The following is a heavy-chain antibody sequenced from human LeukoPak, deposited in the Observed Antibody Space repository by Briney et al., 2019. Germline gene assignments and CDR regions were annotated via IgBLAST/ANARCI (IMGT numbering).Heavy chain of an antibody. CDR3: AKTQLHYYYGSGRNWFDP. CDR2: ISGSGGST. Sequence: GGSLRLSCAASGFTFSSYAMSWVRQAPGKGLEWVSAISGSGGSTYYADSVKGQFTISRDNSKNTLYLQMNSLRAEDTAVYYCAKTQLHYYYGSGRNWFDPWGQGTLVTVSS. J-gene: IGHJ5*02. CDR1: GFTFSSYA. D-gene: IGHD3-10*01. V-gene: IGHV3-23*01.